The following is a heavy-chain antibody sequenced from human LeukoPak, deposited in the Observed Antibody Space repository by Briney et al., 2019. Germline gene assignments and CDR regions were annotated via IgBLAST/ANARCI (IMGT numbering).Heavy chain of an antibody. CDR3: AKDQIVVVPAALDY. CDR2: IRYDGSNK. CDR1: GFTFSSNG. Sequence: GGSLRLSCAASGFTFSSNGMHWVRQAPGKGLEWVAFIRYDGSNKYYADSVKGRFTISRDNSKNTLYLQMNSLRAEDTAVYYCAKDQIVVVPAALDYWGQGTLVTVSS. J-gene: IGHJ4*02. V-gene: IGHV3-30*02. D-gene: IGHD2-2*01.